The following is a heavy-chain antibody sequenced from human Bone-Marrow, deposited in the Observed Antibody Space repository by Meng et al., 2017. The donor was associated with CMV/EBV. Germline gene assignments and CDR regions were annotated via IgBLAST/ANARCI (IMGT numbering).Heavy chain of an antibody. D-gene: IGHD2-2*01. J-gene: IGHJ4*02. V-gene: IGHV4-59*12. CDR1: GGSISSYY. CDR2: IYYSGST. CDR3: ARDRGYCSSTSCYGVFNY. Sequence: SETLSLTCTVSGGSISSYYWSWIRQPPGKGLEWIGYIYYSGSTNYNPSLKSRVTISVDTSKNQFSLKLSSVTAADTAVYYCARDRGYCSSTSCYGVFNYWGQGTLVTVS.